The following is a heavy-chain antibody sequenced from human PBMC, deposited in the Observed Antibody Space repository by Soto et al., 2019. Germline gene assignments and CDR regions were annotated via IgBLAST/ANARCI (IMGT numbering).Heavy chain of an antibody. CDR2: IIGSGDSA. CDR1: GFSFNSYS. D-gene: IGHD4-17*01. V-gene: IGHV3-23*01. CDR3: ARDRGTTTVTFDAFQH. J-gene: IGHJ1*01. Sequence: EVQLLESGGGLVQPGGSLRLSCAASGFSFNSYSMSSVRQAPGKGLEWVAGIIGSGDSAYYADSVKGRFTISRDNSKNTLSLQMNSLRAGDTAIYYCARDRGTTTVTFDAFQHWGQGTLVAASS.